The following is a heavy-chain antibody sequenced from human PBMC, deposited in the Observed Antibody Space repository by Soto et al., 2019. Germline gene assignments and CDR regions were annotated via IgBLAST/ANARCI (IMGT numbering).Heavy chain of an antibody. V-gene: IGHV3-30*09. J-gene: IGHJ4*02. Sequence: GGSRRLSGAAAGCSFSTYAMYWVRQAPGKGLEWVAVISYDGSNKYYADSVKGRFAISRDNSRNALYLQMNSLSAADTAVYYCAREDLWGQG. CDR3: AREDL. CDR1: GCSFSTYA. CDR2: ISYDGSNK.